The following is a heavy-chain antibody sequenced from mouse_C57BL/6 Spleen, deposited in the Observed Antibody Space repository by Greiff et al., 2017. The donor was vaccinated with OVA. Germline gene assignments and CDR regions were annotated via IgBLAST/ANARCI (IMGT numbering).Heavy chain of an antibody. J-gene: IGHJ1*03. V-gene: IGHV5-17*01. Sequence: EVKLVESGGGLVKPGGSLKLSCAASGFTFSDYGMHWVRQAPEKGLEWVAYISSGSSTIYYADTVKGRFTISRDNAKNTLFLQMTSLRSEDTAMYYCARPVVATEYFDVWGTGTTVTVSS. CDR1: GFTFSDYG. CDR3: ARPVVATEYFDV. D-gene: IGHD1-1*01. CDR2: ISSGSSTI.